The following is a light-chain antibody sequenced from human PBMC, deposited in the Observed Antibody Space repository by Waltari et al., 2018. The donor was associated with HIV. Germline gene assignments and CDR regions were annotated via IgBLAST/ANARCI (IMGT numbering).Light chain of an antibody. CDR3: NSYAGSNKWV. Sequence: QSALTQPPSPPGSPGQSVTISCTGTSSDVGDSQYVSWYQQQPGKAPNLVIYEVNSRPSGVPGGVSGSKSANTSSLIVSGLQADDEADYYCNSYAGSNKWVFGGGTKRTVL. CDR1: SSDVGDSQY. J-gene: IGLJ3*02. CDR2: EVN. V-gene: IGLV2-8*01.